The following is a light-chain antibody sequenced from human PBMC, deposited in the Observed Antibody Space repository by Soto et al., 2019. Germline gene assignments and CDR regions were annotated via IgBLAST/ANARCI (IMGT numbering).Light chain of an antibody. Sequence: QSVMTQPPSVSGAPGQRVTISCTGSSSNIGAGYDVHWYRQVPGTAPKLLIYANTNRPSGVPDRFSGSKSGTSASLAITGLQPEDEADYYCMCYAGGNNWVFGGGTKLTVL. CDR2: ANT. CDR3: MCYAGGNNWV. J-gene: IGLJ3*02. V-gene: IGLV1-40*01. CDR1: SSNIGAGYD.